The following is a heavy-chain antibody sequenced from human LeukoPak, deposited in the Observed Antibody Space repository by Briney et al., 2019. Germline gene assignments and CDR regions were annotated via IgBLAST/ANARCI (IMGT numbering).Heavy chain of an antibody. CDR3: ARHGSRDGYNLGYFDY. CDR1: GDSISSYY. CDR2: IYYSGST. D-gene: IGHD5-24*01. Sequence: SETLSLTCTVSGDSISSYYWSWIRQPPGKGLEWIGYIYYSGSTNYNPSLKSRVTISVDTSKNQFSLKLSSVTAADTAVYYCARHGSRDGYNLGYFDYWGQGTLVTVSS. V-gene: IGHV4-59*08. J-gene: IGHJ4*02.